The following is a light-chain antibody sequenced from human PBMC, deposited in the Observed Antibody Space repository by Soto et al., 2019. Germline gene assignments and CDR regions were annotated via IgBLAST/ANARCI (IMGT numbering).Light chain of an antibody. J-gene: IGKJ4*01. V-gene: IGKV3-15*01. CDR2: GAS. CDR1: QSVSRN. Sequence: ETVMTQSPGTLSVSPGERATLSCRASQSVSRNLAWYQQKPGQAPRLLVYGASTTATGIPARFSGSGSGTEFTLTISSLQSEDFGVYYCQQYNNWPSLTFGGGTKVEIK. CDR3: QQYNNWPSLT.